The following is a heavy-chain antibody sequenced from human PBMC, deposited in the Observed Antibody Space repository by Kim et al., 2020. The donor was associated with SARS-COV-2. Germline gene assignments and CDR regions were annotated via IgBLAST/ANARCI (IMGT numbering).Heavy chain of an antibody. J-gene: IGHJ4*02. Sequence: SETLSLTCAVYGGSFSGYYWSWIRQPPGKGLEWIGEINHSGSTNYNPSLKSRVTISVDTSKNQFSLKLSSVTAADTAVYYCARSISALWFGELRGRKYYFDYWGQGTLVTVSS. V-gene: IGHV4-34*01. D-gene: IGHD3-10*01. CDR2: INHSGST. CDR3: ARSISALWFGELRGRKYYFDY. CDR1: GGSFSGYY.